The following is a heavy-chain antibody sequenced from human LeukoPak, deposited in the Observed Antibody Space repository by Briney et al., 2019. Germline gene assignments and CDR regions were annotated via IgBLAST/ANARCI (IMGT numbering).Heavy chain of an antibody. V-gene: IGHV3-7*01. CDR2: IKQDGSEK. CDR1: GFTFSSRDW. CDR3: ARGFSGSSLSALTDY. Sequence: AGGSLRLSCVASGFTFSSRDWMTWVRQAPGKGLEWVANIKQDGSEKNYVDSVKGRFTISRDNAKNSLYLQMNSLGAEDTAVYYCARGFSGSSLSALTDYWGQGTVVTVSS. D-gene: IGHD1-26*01. J-gene: IGHJ4*02.